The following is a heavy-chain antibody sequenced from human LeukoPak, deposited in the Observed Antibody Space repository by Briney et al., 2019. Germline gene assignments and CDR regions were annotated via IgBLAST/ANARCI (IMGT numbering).Heavy chain of an antibody. CDR3: VKPYSSGWFELNDY. V-gene: IGHV3-23*01. Sequence: GGSLRLSCAASGFTFRSYAMTWVRQGPGKGLEWASGVSSSGDDTSYADSVKGWFTISRDNSKKMLYLHKNSLRVEDTAVYYCVKPYSSGWFELNDYWGQGTLVTVSS. CDR1: GFTFRSYA. D-gene: IGHD6-19*01. CDR2: VSSSGDDT. J-gene: IGHJ4*02.